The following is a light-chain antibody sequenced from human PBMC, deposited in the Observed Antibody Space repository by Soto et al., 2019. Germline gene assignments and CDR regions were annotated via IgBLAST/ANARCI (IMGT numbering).Light chain of an antibody. CDR3: QSYDDSLGGHVI. V-gene: IGLV1-40*01. Sequence: QSVLTQPPSVSGAPGQRVTISCTGSSSYIGAGYDVPWYQQLPGTAPKLIIYANTNRPSGVPDRFSGSKSGTSASLAITGLQAEDEADYYCQSYDDSLGGHVIFGGGTKLTVL. J-gene: IGLJ2*01. CDR2: ANT. CDR1: SSYIGAGYD.